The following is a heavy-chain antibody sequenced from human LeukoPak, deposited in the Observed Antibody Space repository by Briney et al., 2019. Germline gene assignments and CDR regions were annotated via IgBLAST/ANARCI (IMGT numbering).Heavy chain of an antibody. J-gene: IGHJ1*01. CDR3: ARYCSGGSCHTRTAEYFQH. Sequence: GASVKVSCKASGYTFTSYDINWVRQATGQGLEWMGWMNPNSGHTGYAQKFQGRVTMTRNTSISTAYMELSSLRSEDTAVYYCARYCSGGSCHTRTAEYFQHWGQGTLVTVSS. D-gene: IGHD2-15*01. CDR1: GYTFTSYD. V-gene: IGHV1-8*01. CDR2: MNPNSGHT.